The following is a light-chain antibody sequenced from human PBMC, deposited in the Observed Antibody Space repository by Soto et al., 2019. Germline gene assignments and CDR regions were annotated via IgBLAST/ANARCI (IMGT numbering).Light chain of an antibody. V-gene: IGLV1-44*01. CDR3: AAWDDSLNGHI. J-gene: IGLJ1*01. CDR2: SSN. CDR1: SSKIGSNS. Sequence: QSVLTQPHSASGTPGQRVTTSCSGSSSKIGSNSVHWFQQVPGTAPKPLIYSSNQRPSGVPERFSGSKSGTSASLAISGLQSEDEADYYCAAWDDSLNGHIFGTGTKVTVL.